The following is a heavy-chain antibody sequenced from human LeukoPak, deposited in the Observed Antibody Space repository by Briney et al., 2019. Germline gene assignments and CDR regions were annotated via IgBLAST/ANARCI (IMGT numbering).Heavy chain of an antibody. CDR2: ISGSGGSA. J-gene: IGHJ3*02. V-gene: IGHV3-23*01. Sequence: HGGSLRLSCAASGFTFSSYATSWVRQAPGKGLEWVSAISGSGGSAYYADSVKGRFTISRDNSKNTLYLQMNSLRAEDTAVYYCAKAPSAFDIWGQGTMVTVSS. D-gene: IGHD3-16*01. CDR1: GFTFSSYA. CDR3: AKAPSAFDI.